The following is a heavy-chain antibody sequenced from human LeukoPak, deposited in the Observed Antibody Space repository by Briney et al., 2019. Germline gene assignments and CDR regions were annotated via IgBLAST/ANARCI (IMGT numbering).Heavy chain of an antibody. J-gene: IGHJ5*02. CDR1: GYTLTELS. CDR2: FDPEDGET. D-gene: IGHD5-18*01. Sequence: GASVKVSCKVSGYTLTELSMHWVRQAPGKGLEWMGGFDPEDGETIYAQKFQGRVTMTGDTSTDTAYMELSSLRSEDTAVYYCATAWRTAMVSNWFDPWGQGTLVTVSS. CDR3: ATAWRTAMVSNWFDP. V-gene: IGHV1-24*01.